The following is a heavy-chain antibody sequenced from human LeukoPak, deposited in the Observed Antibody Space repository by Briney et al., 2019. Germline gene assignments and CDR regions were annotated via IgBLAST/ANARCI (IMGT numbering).Heavy chain of an antibody. D-gene: IGHD2/OR15-2a*01. CDR3: ARAISYVFPHNWLDL. CDR1: GGSIDSGGNY. V-gene: IGHV4-31*03. CDR2: IYHNGNT. Sequence: SQTLSLTCSVSGGSIDSGGNYWTWVRQHPGKGLEWIGYIYHNGNTYYSPSLESRVTISLDTSQDQFSLKLTSATAADTAVYFCARAISYVFPHNWLDLWGQGTLVTVSS. J-gene: IGHJ5*02.